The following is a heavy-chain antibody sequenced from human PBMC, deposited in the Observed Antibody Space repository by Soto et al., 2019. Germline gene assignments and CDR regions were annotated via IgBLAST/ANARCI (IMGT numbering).Heavy chain of an antibody. Sequence: QLQLQESGPGLVKPSETLSLTCTVSGGSISSSSYYWGWIRQPPGKGLEWIGSIYYSGSTYYNPSLKSRVTISVDTSKNQFSLKLSSVTAADTAVYYCARLMEAVAMVYWGQGTLVTVSS. J-gene: IGHJ4*02. CDR3: ARLMEAVAMVY. CDR2: IYYSGST. V-gene: IGHV4-39*01. D-gene: IGHD6-19*01. CDR1: GGSISSSSYY.